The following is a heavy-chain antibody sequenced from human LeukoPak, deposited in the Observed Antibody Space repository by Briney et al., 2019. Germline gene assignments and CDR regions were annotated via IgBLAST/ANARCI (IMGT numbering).Heavy chain of an antibody. CDR2: IYTSGST. CDR1: GGSFCTYS. J-gene: IGHJ4*02. D-gene: IGHD1-26*01. CDR3: ARVASGDYSPFDY. Sequence: PSETLSLTCTVSGGSFCTYSWIWIRQPAGKGLEWIGRIYTSGSTNYNPSLKSRVTISADKSKNQFSLKLSPVTAADTAVYYCARVASGDYSPFDYWGQGTLVTVSS. V-gene: IGHV4-4*07.